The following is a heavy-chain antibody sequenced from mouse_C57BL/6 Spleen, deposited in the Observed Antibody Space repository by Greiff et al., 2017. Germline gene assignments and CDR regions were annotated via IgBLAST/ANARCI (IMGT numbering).Heavy chain of an antibody. V-gene: IGHV6-6*01. Sequence: EVMLVESGGGLVQPGGSMKLSCAASEFTFSDAWMDWVRQSPEKGLEWIAEIRNKANNHATYYAESMKGRFTISRDDSKGSVYLQMNSLRAEDTGIYYCTGGNYVRFAYWGQGTLVTVSA. D-gene: IGHD2-1*01. CDR3: TGGNYVRFAY. CDR1: EFTFSDAW. CDR2: IRNKANNHAT. J-gene: IGHJ3*01.